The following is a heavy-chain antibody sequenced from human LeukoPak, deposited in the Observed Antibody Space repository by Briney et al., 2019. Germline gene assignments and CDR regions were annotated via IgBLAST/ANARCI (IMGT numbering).Heavy chain of an antibody. V-gene: IGHV4-61*02. J-gene: IGHJ5*02. Sequence: SETLSLTCTVSGGSISSSSYYWSWIRPPAGKGLEWIGSIDTSGSTNYNPSITSRVSMSVDTSTNQFSLKPHSRPAAATAGTYCAREMVVEVAATNWFDRLRQGTMVGVRS. CDR3: AREMVVEVAATNWFDR. CDR2: IDTSGST. CDR1: GGSISSSSYY. D-gene: IGHD2-15*01.